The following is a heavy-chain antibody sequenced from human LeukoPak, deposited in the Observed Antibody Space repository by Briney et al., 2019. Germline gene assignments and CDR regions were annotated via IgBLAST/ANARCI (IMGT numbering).Heavy chain of an antibody. D-gene: IGHD6-13*01. CDR2: ISSRSDYT. J-gene: IGHJ4*02. V-gene: IGHV3-11*05. Sequence: GGSLRLSCAASGFTFSDYYMSWIRQAPGKGLEWVSYISSRSDYTNYADSVKGRFTISRDNAKNPLYLQMNSLRAEDTAVYYCARGGSSWHESYWGQGTLVTVSS. CDR3: ARGGSSWHESY. CDR1: GFTFSDYY.